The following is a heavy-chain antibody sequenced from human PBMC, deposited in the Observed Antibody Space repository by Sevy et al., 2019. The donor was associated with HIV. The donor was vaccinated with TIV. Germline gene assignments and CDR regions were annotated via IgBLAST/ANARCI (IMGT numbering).Heavy chain of an antibody. CDR2: IWSDGNKK. V-gene: IGHV3-33*01. J-gene: IGHJ6*02. Sequence: GGSLRLSCAASGFTFSNYGIHWVRQPPGKGLEWVAVIWSDGNKKYYADSVKGRFTISRDNSKNTLFLQMNSLRAKDTAVYYCARGPLSYCTSTSCYEGDYYYYGMDVSGQGTPVTVSS. CDR1: GFTFSNYG. D-gene: IGHD2-2*01. CDR3: ARGPLSYCTSTSCYEGDYYYYGMDV.